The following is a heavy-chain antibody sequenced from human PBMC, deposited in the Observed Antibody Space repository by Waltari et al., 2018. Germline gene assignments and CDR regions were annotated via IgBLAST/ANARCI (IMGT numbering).Heavy chain of an antibody. CDR3: AKDASGSYYYYYGMDV. Sequence: EVQLLESGGGLVQPGGSLRLSCAASGFTFSSYAMSWVRQAPGKGLEWVSAIRGSGGSTYYADSVKGRFTISRDNSKNTLYLQMNSLRAEDTAVYYCAKDASGSYYYYYGMDVWGQGTTVTVSS. D-gene: IGHD1-26*01. V-gene: IGHV3-23*01. CDR2: IRGSGGST. CDR1: GFTFSSYA. J-gene: IGHJ6*02.